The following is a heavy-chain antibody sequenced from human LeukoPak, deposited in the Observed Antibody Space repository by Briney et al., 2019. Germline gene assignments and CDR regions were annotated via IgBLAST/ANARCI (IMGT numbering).Heavy chain of an antibody. Sequence: SGGSLRLSCAASGFTFSDYYMSWIRQAPGKGLEWVAVISYDGSNKYYADSVKGRFTISRDNSKNTLYLQMNSLRAEDTAVYYCATWYSSGWYEFDYWGQGTLVTVSS. D-gene: IGHD6-19*01. CDR3: ATWYSSGWYEFDY. CDR1: GFTFSDYY. CDR2: ISYDGSNK. J-gene: IGHJ4*02. V-gene: IGHV3-30-3*01.